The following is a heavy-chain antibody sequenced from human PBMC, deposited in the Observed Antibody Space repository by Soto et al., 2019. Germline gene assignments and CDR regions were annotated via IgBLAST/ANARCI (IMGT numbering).Heavy chain of an antibody. CDR3: ARDGGVYDYSPFDY. CDR1: GGTFSSYA. V-gene: IGHV1-69*13. D-gene: IGHD4-4*01. J-gene: IGHJ4*02. Sequence: SVKVACQASGGTFSSYAISWVRQATGQGLEWMGGIIPIFGTANYAQKSQGRVTITADESTSTAYMELSSLRSEDTAVYYCARDGGVYDYSPFDYWGQGTLVTVSS. CDR2: IIPIFGTA.